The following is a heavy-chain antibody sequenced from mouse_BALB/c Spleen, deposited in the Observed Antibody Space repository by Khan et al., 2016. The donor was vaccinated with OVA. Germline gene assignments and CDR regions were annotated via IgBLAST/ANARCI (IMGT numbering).Heavy chain of an antibody. V-gene: IGHV5-17*02. CDR2: ISSGSKTT. Sequence: EVELAESGGGLVQPGGSRKLSCAASGFTFRGFGMHWVRQAPEKGLEWVAYISSGSKTTYYADTVKGRFNISRDNPKNTLFLQMTSLRSEDTAMYFCARTGYYYFDYWGQGTTLTVSS. CDR1: GFTFRGFG. D-gene: IGHD1-2*01. CDR3: ARTGYYYFDY. J-gene: IGHJ2*01.